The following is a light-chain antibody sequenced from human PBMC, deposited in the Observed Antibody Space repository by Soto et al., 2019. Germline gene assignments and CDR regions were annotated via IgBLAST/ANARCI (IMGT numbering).Light chain of an antibody. CDR2: LNSDGSH. Sequence: QSVLTQSPSASASLGASVKLTCTLSSGHSSYAIAWHQQQPEKGPRYLMKLNSDGSHSKGDGIPDRFSGSSSGAERYLTISSLQSEDGADYYCQTWGTGTWVFGGGTKLTVL. J-gene: IGLJ3*02. CDR1: SGHSSYA. CDR3: QTWGTGTWV. V-gene: IGLV4-69*01.